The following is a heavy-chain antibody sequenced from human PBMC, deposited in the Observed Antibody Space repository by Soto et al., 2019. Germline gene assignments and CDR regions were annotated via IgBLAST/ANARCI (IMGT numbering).Heavy chain of an antibody. CDR3: VRDRYSYGSEVAK. CDR1: RYTFPIYH. J-gene: IGHJ4*02. V-gene: IGHV1-46*01. CDR2: INPSGCST. Sequence: GASVNVSCKASRYTFPIYHMHWGRQAPGQGLEWMGIINPSGCSTSYAQNFQGTVTMSIDTSKHQFSLNLKSVTAADTAVYYCVRDRYSYGSEVAKWGQGTLVTVSS. D-gene: IGHD5-18*01.